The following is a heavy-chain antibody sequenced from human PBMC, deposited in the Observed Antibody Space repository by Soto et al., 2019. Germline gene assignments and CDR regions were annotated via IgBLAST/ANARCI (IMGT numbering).Heavy chain of an antibody. V-gene: IGHV4-31*03. CDR3: AISSGYADWFDP. J-gene: IGHJ5*02. CDR2: IYYSGST. Sequence: QVQLQESGPGLVKPSQTLSLTCTVSGGSISSGGYYWSWIRQHPGQGLEWIGYIYYSGSTYYNPSLKSRVTIPVDTSKNPFSLKLRSVTAADTAVYYCAISSGYADWFDPWGQGTLVTVSS. CDR1: GGSISSGGYY. D-gene: IGHD3-22*01.